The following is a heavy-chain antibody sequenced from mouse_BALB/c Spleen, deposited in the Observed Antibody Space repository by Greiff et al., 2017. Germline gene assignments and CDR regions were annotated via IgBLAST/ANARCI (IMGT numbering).Heavy chain of an antibody. CDR2: ISDGGSYT. CDR1: GFTFSDYY. CDR3: ARGGYGLYYAMDY. J-gene: IGHJ4*01. D-gene: IGHD2-2*01. Sequence: EVQLVESGGGLVKPGGSLKLSCAASGFTFSDYYMYWVRQTPEKRLEWVATISDGGSYTYYPDSVKGRFTISRDNAKNNLYLQMSSLKSEDTAMYYCARGGYGLYYAMDYWGQGTSVTVSS. V-gene: IGHV5-4*02.